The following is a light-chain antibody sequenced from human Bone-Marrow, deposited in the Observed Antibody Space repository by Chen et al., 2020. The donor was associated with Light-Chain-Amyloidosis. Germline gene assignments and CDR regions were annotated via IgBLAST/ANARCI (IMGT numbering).Light chain of an antibody. Sequence: EIVLTQSPGTLSLSPGKGANLSCRDSQTISSNYLTCYQQKFGLAPRLLIYGSSSRALGIPDRFTGSGSGTDFTLTINRLEPEDCGMYYCRQYGTSPLTFGGGTKEEIK. V-gene: IGKV3-20*01. J-gene: IGKJ4*01. CDR3: RQYGTSPLT. CDR2: GSS. CDR1: QTISSNY.